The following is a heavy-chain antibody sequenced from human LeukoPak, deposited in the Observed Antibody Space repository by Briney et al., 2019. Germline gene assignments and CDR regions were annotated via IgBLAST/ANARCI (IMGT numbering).Heavy chain of an antibody. CDR3: ARDLTYYDILTGLFY. CDR2: ISYDGSNK. CDR1: GFTFSSYA. J-gene: IGHJ4*02. V-gene: IGHV3-30*04. D-gene: IGHD3-9*01. Sequence: GGSLRLSCAASGFTFSSYAMHWVRQAPGKGLEWVAVISYDGSNKYYADSVKGRFTISRDNSKNTLYLQMNSLRVEDMAVYYCARDLTYYDILTGLFYWGQGTLVTVSS.